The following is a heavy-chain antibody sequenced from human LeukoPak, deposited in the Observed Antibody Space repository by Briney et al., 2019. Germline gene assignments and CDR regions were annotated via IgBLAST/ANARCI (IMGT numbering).Heavy chain of an antibody. CDR1: GFTFDDYA. CDR3: ARAYSPYYYYGMDV. V-gene: IGHV3-9*01. Sequence: SLRLSCAASGFTFDDYAMHWVRQAPGKGLEWVSGISWNSGSIGYADSVKGRFTISRDNAKNSLYLQMNSLRAEDTALYYCARAYSPYYYYGMDVWGQGTTVTVSS. D-gene: IGHD2-15*01. CDR2: ISWNSGSI. J-gene: IGHJ6*02.